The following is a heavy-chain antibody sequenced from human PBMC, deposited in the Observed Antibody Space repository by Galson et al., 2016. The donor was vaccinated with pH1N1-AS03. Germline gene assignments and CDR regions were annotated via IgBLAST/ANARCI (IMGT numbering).Heavy chain of an antibody. CDR3: ARQGQWLGEHYYYGMDV. CDR1: GVSINSHL. CDR2: LDHTGNT. Sequence: SETLSLTCSVSGVSINSHLWTWIRQTPGKELEWIGNLDHTGNTEYSPPLKTRVPISVDTSKNQLSLRLKSVTAADTAVYYCARQGQWLGEHYYYGMDVWGHGTTVTVSS. D-gene: IGHD6-19*01. J-gene: IGHJ6*02. V-gene: IGHV4-59*08.